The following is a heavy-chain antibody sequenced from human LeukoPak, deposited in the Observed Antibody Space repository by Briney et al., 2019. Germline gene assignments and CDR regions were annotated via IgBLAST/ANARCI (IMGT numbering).Heavy chain of an antibody. Sequence: SETLSLTCTVSGGSISSYYRSWIRQPAGKGLEWIGRIYTSGSTNYNPSLKSRVTISVDTSKNQFSLKLSSVTAADTAVYFCARRNIAAFDIWGQGTMVTVSS. CDR2: IYTSGST. CDR1: GGSISSYY. CDR3: ARRNIAAFDI. J-gene: IGHJ3*02. D-gene: IGHD6-13*01. V-gene: IGHV4-4*07.